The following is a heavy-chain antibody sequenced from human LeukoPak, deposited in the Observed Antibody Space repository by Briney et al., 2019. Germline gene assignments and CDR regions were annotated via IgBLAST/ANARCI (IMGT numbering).Heavy chain of an antibody. D-gene: IGHD2-21*01. CDR3: ARGYSWSFGRYFDL. CDR2: INHSGST. J-gene: IGHJ2*01. V-gene: IGHV4-34*01. Sequence: PSETLSLTCAVYGGSFSGYCWSWIRQPPGKGLEWIGEINHSGSTNYNPSLKSRVTISVDTSKNQFSLKLSSVTAADTAVYYCARGYSWSFGRYFDLWGRGTLVTVSS. CDR1: GGSFSGYC.